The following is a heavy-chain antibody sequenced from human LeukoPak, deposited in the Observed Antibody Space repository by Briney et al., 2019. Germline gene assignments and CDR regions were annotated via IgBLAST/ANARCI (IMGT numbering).Heavy chain of an antibody. Sequence: GGSLRLSCAASGFTFDDYGMSWVRQAPGKGLEWVSGINWNGGSTGYADSVKGRFTISRDNAKNSLYLQMNSLRAEDTALYYCAKDPGYGSGSYLRYFDYWGQGMLVTVSS. CDR3: AKDPGYGSGSYLRYFDY. D-gene: IGHD3-10*01. CDR1: GFTFDDYG. CDR2: INWNGGST. V-gene: IGHV3-20*04. J-gene: IGHJ4*02.